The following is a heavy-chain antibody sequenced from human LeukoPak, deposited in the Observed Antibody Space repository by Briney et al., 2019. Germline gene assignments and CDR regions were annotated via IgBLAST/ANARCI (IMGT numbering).Heavy chain of an antibody. Sequence: ASVKVSCKASGYTFTSYYMHWVRQAPGQGLEWMGIINPSGGSTSYAQKFQGRVTMTRDTSMSTVYMELSSLRSEDTAVYYCARSQSDYGGNSRSGAFDIWGQGTMVTVSS. CDR3: ARSQSDYGGNSRSGAFDI. V-gene: IGHV1-46*01. CDR2: INPSGGST. CDR1: GYTFTSYY. D-gene: IGHD4-23*01. J-gene: IGHJ3*02.